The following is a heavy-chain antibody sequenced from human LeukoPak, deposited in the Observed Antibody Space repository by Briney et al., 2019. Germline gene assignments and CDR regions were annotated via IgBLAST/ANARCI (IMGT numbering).Heavy chain of an antibody. CDR2: IKKDGSEK. CDR1: GFTFSSYW. J-gene: IGHJ4*02. Sequence: GGSLRLSCAASGFTFSSYWMSWVRQAPGKGLEWVANIKKDGSEKYYVDSVKGRFTISRDNAKNSLYLQMNSLRAEDTALYYCAKDIRLGGFGELSAFDYWGQGTLVTVSS. V-gene: IGHV3-7*03. CDR3: AKDIRLGGFGELSAFDY. D-gene: IGHD3-10*01.